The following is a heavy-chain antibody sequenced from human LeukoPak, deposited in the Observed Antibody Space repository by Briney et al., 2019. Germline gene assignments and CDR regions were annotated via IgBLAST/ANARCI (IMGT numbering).Heavy chain of an antibody. CDR2: MNPKSGNT. CDR1: GYTFTSYD. CDR3: ARVEMATIGRPFDY. J-gene: IGHJ4*02. Sequence: ASVKVSCKASGYTFTSYDINWVRQATGQGLEWMGWMNPKSGNTGYAQKFQGRVTITRNTSITTAYMELSSLRSEDTAVSYCARVEMATIGRPFDYWGQGTLVTVSS. V-gene: IGHV1-8*03. D-gene: IGHD5-24*01.